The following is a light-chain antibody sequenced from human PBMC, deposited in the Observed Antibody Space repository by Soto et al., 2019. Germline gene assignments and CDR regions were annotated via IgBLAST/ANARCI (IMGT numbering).Light chain of an antibody. CDR3: QQLTRYPRALT. Sequence: DIQLTQSPSFLSASVGDRVTITCRASQGISSYLAWYQQKPGKAPKLLIYAASTLQSGVPSRLSGSGSGTEFTLTISSLQPEDFATYYCQQLTRYPRALTFGGGTKLEIK. CDR1: QGISSY. V-gene: IGKV1-9*01. J-gene: IGKJ4*01. CDR2: AAS.